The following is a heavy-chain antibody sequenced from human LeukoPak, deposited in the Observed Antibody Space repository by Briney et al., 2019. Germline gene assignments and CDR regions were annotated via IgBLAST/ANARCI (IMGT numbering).Heavy chain of an antibody. D-gene: IGHD1-26*01. CDR3: ARGFGGAAHFDY. CDR1: GGTFSSYA. Sequence: GGSVKVSCKASGGTFSSYAISWVRQAPGQGLEWMGWISAYNGNTNYAQKLQGRVTMTTDTSTSTAYMELRSLRSDDTAVYFCARGFGGAAHFDYWGQGTLVTVSS. J-gene: IGHJ4*02. V-gene: IGHV1-18*01. CDR2: ISAYNGNT.